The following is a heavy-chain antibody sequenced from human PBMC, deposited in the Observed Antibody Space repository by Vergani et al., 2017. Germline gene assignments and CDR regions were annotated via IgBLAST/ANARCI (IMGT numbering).Heavy chain of an antibody. CDR2: ISAYNGNK. Sequence: QVQLVQSGAEVKKPGASVKVSCKASGYTFTSYGISWVRQAPGQGLEWMGWISAYNGNKNYAKKLQGRVPMTTDTSKSTVYMELRSLRSDDTAVYYCARDIAVPDVGGGNDYWGQGTLVTVSS. CDR1: GYTFTSYG. D-gene: IGHD6-19*01. V-gene: IGHV1-18*04. CDR3: ARDIAVPDVGGGNDY. J-gene: IGHJ4*02.